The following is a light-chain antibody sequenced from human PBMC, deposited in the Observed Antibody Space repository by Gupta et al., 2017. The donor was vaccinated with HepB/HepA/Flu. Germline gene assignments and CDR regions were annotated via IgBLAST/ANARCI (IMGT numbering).Light chain of an antibody. V-gene: IGKV1-16*01. Sequence: DIRMTQSPSSLSASVGDRVTITCRASQGVSNSLAWFHQKPGKAPRSLISSASNLHSGVLSRISGSRSVMXLTLTIXRLHAEDFATYYCQRENSFPWTFGXGTRVEIK. CDR3: QRENSFPWT. CDR1: QGVSNS. J-gene: IGKJ1*01. CDR2: SAS.